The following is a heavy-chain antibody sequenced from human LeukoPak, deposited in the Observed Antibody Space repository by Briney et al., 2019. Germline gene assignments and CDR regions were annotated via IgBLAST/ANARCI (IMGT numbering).Heavy chain of an antibody. CDR2: INHSGST. CDR3: ARGARAYNWNYSPRPYYFDY. CDR1: GGSFSGYY. D-gene: IGHD1-7*01. V-gene: IGHV4-34*01. Sequence: SETLSLTCAVYGGSFSGYYWSWIRQPPGKGLEWIGEINHSGSTNYNPSLKSRVTISVDTSKNQFSLKLSSVTAADTAVYYCARGARAYNWNYSPRPYYFDYWGQGTLVTVSS. J-gene: IGHJ4*02.